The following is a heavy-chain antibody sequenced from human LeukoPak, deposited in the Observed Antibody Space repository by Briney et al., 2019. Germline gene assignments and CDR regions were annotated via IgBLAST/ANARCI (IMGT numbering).Heavy chain of an antibody. D-gene: IGHD2-2*01. CDR1: GGTFSSYA. CDR2: IIPIFGTA. J-gene: IGHJ5*02. Sequence: SVKVSCKASGGTFSSYAISWVRQAPGQGLEWMGGIIPIFGTANYAQKFQGRVTITTDESTSTAYMELSSLRSEGTAVYYCARVGCSSTSCYSPFDPWGQGTLVTVSS. CDR3: ARVGCSSTSCYSPFDP. V-gene: IGHV1-69*05.